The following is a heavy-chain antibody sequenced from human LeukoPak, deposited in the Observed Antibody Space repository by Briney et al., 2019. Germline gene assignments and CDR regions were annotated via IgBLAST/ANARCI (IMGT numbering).Heavy chain of an antibody. D-gene: IGHD2-2*01. CDR1: GGTFSSYA. CDR3: ATWGADIVVVPAARGYYYYYMDV. Sequence: SVKVSCKASGGTFSSYAISWVRQAPGQGLEWMGGIIPIFGTANYAQKFQGRVTITADESTSTAYMELSSLRSEDTAVYYCATWGADIVVVPAARGYYYYYMDVWGKGTTVTVSS. V-gene: IGHV1-69*13. J-gene: IGHJ6*03. CDR2: IIPIFGTA.